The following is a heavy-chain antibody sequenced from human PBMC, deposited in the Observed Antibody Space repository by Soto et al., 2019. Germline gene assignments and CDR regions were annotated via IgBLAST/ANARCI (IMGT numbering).Heavy chain of an antibody. Sequence: QVQLVQSGAEVKKPGSSVKVSCKASGGTFSSYAISWVRQAPGQGLEWMGGIIPIFGTANYAQKFQGRVTISADECTITAYMELSSLRSEDTVVYYFASSTYYDFWSGYYKSNVFDIWGQGTMVTVSS. CDR1: GGTFSSYA. CDR2: IIPIFGTA. J-gene: IGHJ3*02. CDR3: ASSTYYDFWSGYYKSNVFDI. D-gene: IGHD3-3*01. V-gene: IGHV1-69*01.